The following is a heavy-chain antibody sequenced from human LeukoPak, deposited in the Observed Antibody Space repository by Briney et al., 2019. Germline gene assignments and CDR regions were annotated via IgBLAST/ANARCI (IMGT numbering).Heavy chain of an antibody. J-gene: IGHJ4*02. CDR3: ARAVTSTAGY. CDR1: GFTFSTYW. Sequence: GGSLRLSCAASGFTFSTYWMTWVRQAPGKGLEWVASLNEDGSEKYYVDSVKGRFTISRDNAQKSLYLEMKSLSAKDTAVYYCARAVTSTAGYWGQGTLVTVSS. V-gene: IGHV3-7*03. CDR2: LNEDGSEK.